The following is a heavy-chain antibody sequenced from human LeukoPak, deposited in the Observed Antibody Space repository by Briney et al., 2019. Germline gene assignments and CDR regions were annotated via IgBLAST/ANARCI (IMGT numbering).Heavy chain of an antibody. CDR2: ISSSSSYI. J-gene: IGHJ4*02. CDR3: ARVGMNGGGYFDY. CDR1: GFTFSSYS. V-gene: IGHV3-21*01. D-gene: IGHD3-16*01. Sequence: GGSLRLSCAASGFTFSSYSMNWVRQAPGKGLEWVSSISSSSSYIYYADSVKGRFTVSRDNAKNSLYLQMNSLRAEDTAVYYCARVGMNGGGYFDYWGQGTLDTVSS.